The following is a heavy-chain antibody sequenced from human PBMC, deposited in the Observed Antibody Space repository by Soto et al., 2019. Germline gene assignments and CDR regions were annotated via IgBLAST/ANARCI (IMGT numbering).Heavy chain of an antibody. D-gene: IGHD3-22*01. Sequence: EVHLVESGGGLVQPGGSLRLSCAASGFTFSTYWMHWVRQAPGKGLVWVSRINIDGSTTNYADSVKGRFTISRDNAKNTVYLQMSTLRADDTAVYYCARGRLYYYDSCDSWGQGTLVTVSS. CDR2: INIDGSTT. CDR3: ARGRLYYYDSCDS. J-gene: IGHJ4*02. V-gene: IGHV3-74*01. CDR1: GFTFSTYW.